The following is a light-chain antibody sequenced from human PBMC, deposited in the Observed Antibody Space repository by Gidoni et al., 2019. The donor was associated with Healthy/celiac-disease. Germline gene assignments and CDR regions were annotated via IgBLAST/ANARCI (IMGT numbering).Light chain of an antibody. Sequence: DIVMTQSPDSLAVSLGERATIHCKSSQSVLYSSNNKNYLAWYQQKPGHPPKLLIYWASTRESGVPDRFSGSGSGTDFTLTISSLQAEDVAVYYCQQYYNIPPSFGQGTKLEIK. V-gene: IGKV4-1*01. CDR2: WAS. CDR1: QSVLYSSNNKNY. J-gene: IGKJ2*03. CDR3: QQYYNIPPS.